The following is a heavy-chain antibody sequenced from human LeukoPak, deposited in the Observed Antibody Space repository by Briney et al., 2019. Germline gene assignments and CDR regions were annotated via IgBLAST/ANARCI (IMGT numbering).Heavy chain of an antibody. CDR2: ISSSSSYI. CDR3: ARVSCSSTSCPSQVDY. CDR1: GFTVSSNY. J-gene: IGHJ4*02. Sequence: PGGSLRLSCAASGFTVSSNYMNWVRQAPGKGLEWVSSISSSSSYIYYADSVKGRFTISRDNAKNSLYLQMNSLRAEDTAVYYCARVSCSSTSCPSQVDYWGQGTLVTVSS. V-gene: IGHV3-21*01. D-gene: IGHD2-2*01.